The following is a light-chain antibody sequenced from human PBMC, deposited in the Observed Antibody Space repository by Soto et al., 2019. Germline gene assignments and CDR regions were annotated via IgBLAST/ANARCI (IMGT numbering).Light chain of an antibody. CDR1: QRVSSD. CDR2: DAS. J-gene: IGKJ4*01. V-gene: IGKV3-11*01. Sequence: EIVLTQCPATLSLSPGERATISCRASQRVSSDLALYQQKPGQETMHLIYDASNRDTGIPARFSGSGSGPDFTMTISTLGPEDFTVYYCHERSNWPLTFDGETKVVIK. CDR3: HERSNWPLT.